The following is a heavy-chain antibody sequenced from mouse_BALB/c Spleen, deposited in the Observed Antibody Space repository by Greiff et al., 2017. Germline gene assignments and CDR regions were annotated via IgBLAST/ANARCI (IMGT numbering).Heavy chain of an antibody. J-gene: IGHJ3*01. CDR3: TRGYYGSRGFAY. CDR1: GFTFSNYW. V-gene: IGHV6-6*02. Sequence: EVKLMESGGGLVQPGGSMKLSCVASGFTFSNYWMNWVRQSPEKGLEWVAEIRLKSNNYATHYAESVKGRFTISRDDSKSSVYLQMNNLRAEDTGIYYCTRGYYGSRGFAYWGQGTLVTVSA. D-gene: IGHD1-1*01. CDR2: IRLKSNNYAT.